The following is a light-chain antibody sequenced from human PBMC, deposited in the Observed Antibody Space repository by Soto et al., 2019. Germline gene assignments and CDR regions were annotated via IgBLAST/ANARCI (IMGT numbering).Light chain of an antibody. Sequence: DIQMTQSPSTLSASVGDRVTITCRASQSISSYLAWYQQKPGQAPKLLIYDASSLESGVPSRFSGSGSGTEFTLTISSLQPDDFATYYCQQYNSYSWTFGQGTKVDIK. CDR3: QQYNSYSWT. J-gene: IGKJ1*01. V-gene: IGKV1-5*01. CDR1: QSISSY. CDR2: DAS.